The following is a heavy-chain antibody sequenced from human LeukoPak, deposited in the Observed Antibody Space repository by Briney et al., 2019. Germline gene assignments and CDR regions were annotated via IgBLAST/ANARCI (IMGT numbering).Heavy chain of an antibody. J-gene: IGHJ4*02. D-gene: IGHD6-6*01. Sequence: PSETLSLTCSVSGGSVSTYYWSWIRQPPGKGLEWIGYVNYTGSTNYDPSLKSRVTIFEDKSKNQFSLRLSSVTVADTAVYYCARHFAYSSSSYFDYWGQGNLVTVSS. CDR3: ARHFAYSSSSYFDY. CDR1: GGSVSTYY. V-gene: IGHV4-59*08. CDR2: VNYTGST.